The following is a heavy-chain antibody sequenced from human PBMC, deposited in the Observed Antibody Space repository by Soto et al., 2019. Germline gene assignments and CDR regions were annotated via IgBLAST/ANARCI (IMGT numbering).Heavy chain of an antibody. V-gene: IGHV1-18*01. J-gene: IGHJ4*02. CDR2: ISAYNGNT. Sequence: ASVKVSCKASGYTFPSYGISWVRQAPGQGLEWMGWISAYNGNTNYAQKLQGRVTMTTDTSTSTAYMELRSLRSDDTAVYYCARDLMITFGGCFDYWGQGTLVNVSS. CDR3: ARDLMITFGGCFDY. CDR1: GYTFPSYG. D-gene: IGHD3-16*01.